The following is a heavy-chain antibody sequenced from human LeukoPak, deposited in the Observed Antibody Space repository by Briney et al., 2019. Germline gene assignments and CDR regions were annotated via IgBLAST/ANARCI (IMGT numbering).Heavy chain of an antibody. CDR2: INHSGST. CDR3: ARLAYYYGSGSYRYNWFDP. Sequence: SETLSLTCAVYGGSFSGYYWSWIRQPPGKGLEWIGEINHSGSTNYNPSLKSRVTISVDTSKNQSSLKLSSVTAADTAVYYCARLAYYYGSGSYRYNWFDPWGQGTLVTVSS. V-gene: IGHV4-34*01. D-gene: IGHD3-10*01. J-gene: IGHJ5*02. CDR1: GGSFSGYY.